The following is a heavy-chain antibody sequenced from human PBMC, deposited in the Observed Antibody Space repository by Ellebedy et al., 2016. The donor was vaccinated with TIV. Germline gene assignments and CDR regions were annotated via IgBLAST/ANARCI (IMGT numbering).Heavy chain of an antibody. CDR2: INPSGGST. V-gene: IGHV1-46*01. Sequence: AASVTVSCKTSEYTFTMYNVHWMRQPPGQGLAWMGRINPSGGSTSYAQKCQGRVTMTGDTSTGTVYMELRSLRSEDTAVYYCAREVEGAYFFDTWGQGTLVTVSS. CDR1: EYTFTMYN. J-gene: IGHJ4*02. D-gene: IGHD1-26*01. CDR3: AREVEGAYFFDT.